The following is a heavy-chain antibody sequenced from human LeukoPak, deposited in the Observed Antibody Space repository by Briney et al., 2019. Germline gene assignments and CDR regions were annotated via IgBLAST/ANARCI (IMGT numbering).Heavy chain of an antibody. CDR3: ARVTSDPNYYYYMDV. D-gene: IGHD3-10*01. CDR2: ISSSSSYI. V-gene: IGHV3-21*01. CDR1: GFTFSSYS. Sequence: GGSLRLYCAASGFTFSSYSMNWVRHAPGKGLEWVSSISSSSSYIYYADSVKGRFTISRDNAKYSLYLQMNSLRAEDTAVYYCARVTSDPNYYYYMDVWGKGTTVTISS. J-gene: IGHJ6*03.